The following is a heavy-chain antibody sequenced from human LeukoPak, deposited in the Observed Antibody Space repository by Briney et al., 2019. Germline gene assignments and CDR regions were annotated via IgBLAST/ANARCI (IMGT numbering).Heavy chain of an antibody. D-gene: IGHD3-22*01. CDR2: IYYSGST. CDR3: ARGPVADYYDSSGPDAFDI. Sequence: SETLSLTCTVSGGSISSYYWSWIRQPPGKGLEWIGYIYYSGSTNYNPSLKSRVTISVDTSKNQFSLKLSSVTAADTAVYYCARGPVADYYDSSGPDAFDIWGQGTMVTVSS. J-gene: IGHJ3*02. V-gene: IGHV4-59*01. CDR1: GGSISSYY.